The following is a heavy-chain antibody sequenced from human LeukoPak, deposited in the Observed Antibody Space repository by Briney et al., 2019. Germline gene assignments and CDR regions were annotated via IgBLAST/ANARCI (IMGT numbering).Heavy chain of an antibody. Sequence: SETLSLTCAVYGGSFSGYCWSWIRQPPGKGLEWIGEINHSGSTNYNPSLKSRVTISVDTSKNQFPLKLSSVTAADTAVYYCARGPGAGSYSAGNWFDPWGQGTLVTVSS. J-gene: IGHJ5*02. V-gene: IGHV4-34*01. D-gene: IGHD1-26*01. CDR2: INHSGST. CDR3: ARGPGAGSYSAGNWFDP. CDR1: GGSFSGYC.